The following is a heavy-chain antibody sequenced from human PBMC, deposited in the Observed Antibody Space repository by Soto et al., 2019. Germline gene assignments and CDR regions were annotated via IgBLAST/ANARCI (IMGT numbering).Heavy chain of an antibody. J-gene: IGHJ4*02. CDR2: ISGSGGST. CDR1: GFSFSSYA. D-gene: IGHD1-26*01. Sequence: GGSLRLSCAASGFSFSSYAMSWVLQAPVKGLEWVSAISGSGGSTYYADSVKGRFTISRDNSKSTLYLQMNSLRAEDTAVYYCAKLSGKWELQYVPLLWGQGTLVTVSS. CDR3: AKLSGKWELQYVPLL. V-gene: IGHV3-23*01.